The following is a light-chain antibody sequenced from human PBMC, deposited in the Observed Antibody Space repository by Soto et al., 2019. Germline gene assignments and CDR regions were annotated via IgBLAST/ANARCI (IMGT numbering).Light chain of an antibody. V-gene: IGKV1-9*01. CDR3: QQLNSYPLT. J-gene: IGKJ3*01. Sequence: DIQLTQSPSFLSASVGGRVTITCRASQAISSHLAWYQQKPGKAPNLLIYGASTLQSGVPSRFSGSGSGTQFTLTISSLQPEDFATYYCQQLNSYPLTFGPGTKV. CDR2: GAS. CDR1: QAISSH.